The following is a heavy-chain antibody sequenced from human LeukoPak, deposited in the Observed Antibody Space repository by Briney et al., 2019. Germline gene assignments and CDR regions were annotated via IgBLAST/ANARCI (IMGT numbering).Heavy chain of an antibody. CDR2: TSSSGSYI. CDR1: GFTFSGYS. D-gene: IGHD3-10*01. V-gene: IGHV3-21*01. J-gene: IGHJ4*02. CDR3: ARTDGSGSYSDY. Sequence: GGSLRLSCAASGFTFSGYSMNWVRQAPGKGLEWVSSTSSSGSYIYYADSVKGRFIISRDNAKNSLYLQMNSLRAEDSAIYYCARTDGSGSYSDYWGQGPLVTVSS.